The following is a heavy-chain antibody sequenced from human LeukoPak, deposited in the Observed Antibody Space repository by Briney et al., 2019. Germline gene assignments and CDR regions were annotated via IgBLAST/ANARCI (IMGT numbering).Heavy chain of an antibody. Sequence: GGSLGLSCAASGFTFSNYAMSWVRQAPGKGLEWVSAISGSGGSTYYADSVKGRFTISRDNSKNTLYLQMNSLRAEDTAVYYCAKGGCGGDCYSTFDYWGQGTLVTVSS. D-gene: IGHD2-21*02. CDR3: AKGGCGGDCYSTFDY. CDR1: GFTFSNYA. CDR2: ISGSGGST. V-gene: IGHV3-23*01. J-gene: IGHJ4*02.